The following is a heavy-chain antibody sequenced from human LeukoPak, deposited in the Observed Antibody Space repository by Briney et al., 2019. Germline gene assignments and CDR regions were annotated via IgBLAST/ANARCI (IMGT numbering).Heavy chain of an antibody. CDR2: IKQDGTEK. V-gene: IGHV3-7*01. Sequence: PGRSLRLSCAASGFTFSNYQMSWVRQAPGKGLEWVANIKQDGTEKYYVDFVKGRFTISRDNSKKSLYLQMNTLRAEDTAVYYCATGGVTTVTAWGQGTLVTVSS. D-gene: IGHD4-17*01. CDR3: ATGGVTTVTA. J-gene: IGHJ4*02. CDR1: GFTFSNYQ.